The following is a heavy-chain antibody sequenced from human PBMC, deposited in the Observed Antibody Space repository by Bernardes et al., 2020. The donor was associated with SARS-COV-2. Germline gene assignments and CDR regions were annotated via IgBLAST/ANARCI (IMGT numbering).Heavy chain of an antibody. D-gene: IGHD4-17*01. CDR2: ISFDGSNK. V-gene: IGHV3-30-3*01. CDR3: ARDWDYGESGYYYGVDV. Sequence: GGSLRFSCAASGFSFKTYAMHWVRQAPGKGLEWVEFISFDGSNKYYADSVKGRFTISRDNSRNTLYLLMNSLRPEDTAVYYCARDWDYGESGYYYGVDVWGQGTTVTVSS. CDR1: GFSFKTYA. J-gene: IGHJ6*02.